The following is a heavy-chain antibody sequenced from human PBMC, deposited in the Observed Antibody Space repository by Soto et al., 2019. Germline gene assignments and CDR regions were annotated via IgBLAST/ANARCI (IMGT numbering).Heavy chain of an antibody. CDR1: GGSISSYD. V-gene: IGHV4-59*13. CDR2: IYYSGSA. D-gene: IGHD3-22*01. Sequence: KTSETLSLTCTVSGGSISSYDWSWIRQPPGKGLEWIWYIYYSGSADYNPSLKSRVNISVATSKNQFSLKLSSVTAADTAVYYCARGGVLDYDSSGYYSLGAFDIWGQGTMVTVSS. J-gene: IGHJ3*02. CDR3: ARGGVLDYDSSGYYSLGAFDI.